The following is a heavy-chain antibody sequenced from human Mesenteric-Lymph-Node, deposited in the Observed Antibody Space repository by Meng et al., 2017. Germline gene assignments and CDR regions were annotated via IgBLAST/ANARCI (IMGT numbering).Heavy chain of an antibody. Sequence: GGSLRLSCAASGFTFSSYAMSWVRQAPGKGLEWVSAISGSGGSTYYADSVKGRFTIARDNSKNTLYLQMNSLRAEDTAVYYCAKDVSARLLRYFGMDVWGQGTTVTVSS. J-gene: IGHJ6*02. D-gene: IGHD3-9*01. CDR2: ISGSGGST. V-gene: IGHV3-23*01. CDR3: AKDVSARLLRYFGMDV. CDR1: GFTFSSYA.